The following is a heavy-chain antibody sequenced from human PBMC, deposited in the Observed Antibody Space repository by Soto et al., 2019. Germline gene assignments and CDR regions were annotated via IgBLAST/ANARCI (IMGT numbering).Heavy chain of an antibody. CDR2: ISGYNGNT. V-gene: IGHV1-18*01. CDR3: AREGPAPYYSYGMDV. J-gene: IGHJ6*02. Sequence: QVQLVQSGAEVKKPGASVKVSCKASGYTFTNYGFSWVRQAPGQGLEWMGWISGYNGNTKYVEKFQGRVTMTADTSTSPAHMELRSLRSDDPAVYYCAREGPAPYYSYGMDVWGQGTAVTVSS. D-gene: IGHD2-21*01. CDR1: GYTFTNYG.